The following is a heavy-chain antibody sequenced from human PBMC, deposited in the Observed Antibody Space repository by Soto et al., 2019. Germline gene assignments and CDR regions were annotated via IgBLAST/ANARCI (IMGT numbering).Heavy chain of an antibody. CDR3: ARESEYSGYLSF. CDR1: GFTFSSYG. J-gene: IGHJ4*02. V-gene: IGHV3-33*01. CDR2: IWYDGSNK. D-gene: IGHD5-12*01. Sequence: PGGSLRLSCAASGFTFSSYGMHWVRQAPGKGLEWVAVIWYDGSNKYYADSVKGRFTISRDNSKNTLYLQMNSLRAEDTAVYYCARESEYSGYLSFWGQGTLVTVSS.